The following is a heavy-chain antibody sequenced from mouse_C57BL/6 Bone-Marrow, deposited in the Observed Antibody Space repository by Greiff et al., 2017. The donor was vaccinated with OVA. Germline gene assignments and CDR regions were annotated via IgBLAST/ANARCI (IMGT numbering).Heavy chain of an antibody. CDR3: TTRARWYFDV. Sequence: EVQLQESGAELVRPGASVKLSCTASGFNIKDDYMHWVKQRPEQGLEWIGWIDPENGDTEYASKFQGKATITADTSSNTAYLQLSSLTSEDTAVYYCTTRARWYFDVWGTGTTVTVSS. CDR2: IDPENGDT. V-gene: IGHV14-4*01. D-gene: IGHD3-1*01. CDR1: GFNIKDDY. J-gene: IGHJ1*03.